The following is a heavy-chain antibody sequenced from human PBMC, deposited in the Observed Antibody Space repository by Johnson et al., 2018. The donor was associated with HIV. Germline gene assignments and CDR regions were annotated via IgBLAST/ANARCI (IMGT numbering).Heavy chain of an antibody. CDR2: IYSGGST. CDR1: GFTVSSNY. J-gene: IGHJ3*02. V-gene: IGHV3-66*02. CDR3: ARDVTAGNDAFDI. Sequence: VQLVESRGGLVQPGGSLRLSCAASGFTVSSNYMSWVRQAPGKGLEWVSVIYSGGSTYYADSVKGRLTLSRDNSNNTLYLQMNSLRAEDTAVYYCARDVTAGNDAFDIWGQGTMVTVSS. D-gene: IGHD1-1*01.